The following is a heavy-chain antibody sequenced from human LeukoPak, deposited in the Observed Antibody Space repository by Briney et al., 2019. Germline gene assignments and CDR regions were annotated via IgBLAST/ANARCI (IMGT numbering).Heavy chain of an antibody. CDR2: INHSGST. D-gene: IGHD4-17*01. CDR1: GGSLSGYY. J-gene: IGHJ4*02. CDR3: ARGQHDYGDYKGFDY. Sequence: SETLSLTCAVYGGSLSGYYWSWIRQPPGKGLEWIGEINHSGSTNYYPSLKSRVTISVDTPKNQFSLKLSSVTAADTAVYYCARGQHDYGDYKGFDYWGQGTQVTVSS. V-gene: IGHV4-34*01.